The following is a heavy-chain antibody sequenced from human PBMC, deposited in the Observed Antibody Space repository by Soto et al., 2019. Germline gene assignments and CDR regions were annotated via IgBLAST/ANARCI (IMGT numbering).Heavy chain of an antibody. J-gene: IGHJ4*02. V-gene: IGHV4-31*03. CDR3: ARVLYSSGRDTFDY. CDR2: SYYSGSA. CDR1: GDSISSGVYY. Sequence: SETLSLTCTVSGDSISSGVYYWSWIRQHPEKGLEWIGFSYYSGSAYYNPSLKSRVTISVDTSKNQFSLKLSSVTAADTAVYYCARVLYSSGRDTFDYWGQGTLVTVYS. D-gene: IGHD6-19*01.